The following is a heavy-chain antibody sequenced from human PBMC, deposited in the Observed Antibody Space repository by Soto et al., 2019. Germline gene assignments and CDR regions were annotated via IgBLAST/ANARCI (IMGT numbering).Heavy chain of an antibody. Sequence: PGGSLRLSCAASGFTFDDYAMHWVRQAPGKGLEWVSGISWNSGSIGYADSVKGRFTISRDNAKNSLYLQMNSLRAEGTALYYCAKDIGIQLVDAFDIWGQGTMVTVSS. CDR3: AKDIGIQLVDAFDI. CDR1: GFTFDDYA. J-gene: IGHJ3*02. V-gene: IGHV3-9*01. D-gene: IGHD5-18*01. CDR2: ISWNSGSI.